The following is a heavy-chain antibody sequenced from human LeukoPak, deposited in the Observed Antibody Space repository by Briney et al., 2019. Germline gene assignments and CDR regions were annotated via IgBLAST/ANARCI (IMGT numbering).Heavy chain of an antibody. CDR1: GYTFSGNY. V-gene: IGHV1-2*02. D-gene: IGHD1-14*01. CDR3: ASGTGVNYYYMDV. CDR2: INPNSGGT. J-gene: IGHJ6*03. Sequence: ASVKVSCKASGYTFSGNYVNWVRQAPGQGLEWMGWINPNSGGTKYAQKIQGRVTMTRDTSISTAYMELSSLRSDDTAVYYCASGTGVNYYYMDVWGKGTTVTVSS.